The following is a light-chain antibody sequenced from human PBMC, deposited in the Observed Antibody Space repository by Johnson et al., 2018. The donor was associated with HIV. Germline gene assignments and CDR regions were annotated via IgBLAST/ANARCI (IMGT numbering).Light chain of an antibody. V-gene: IGLV1-51*02. CDR2: ENN. Sequence: QSVLTQSPSVSAAPGQKVTISCSGSSSNIGNNYVSWYQQLPGTAPKLVIYENNKRPSGIPDRFSGSKSGTSATLGITGLQTGDEADYYCGTWDSSLSVAYVFGTGTKVTVL. CDR3: GTWDSSLSVAYV. J-gene: IGLJ1*01. CDR1: SSNIGNNY.